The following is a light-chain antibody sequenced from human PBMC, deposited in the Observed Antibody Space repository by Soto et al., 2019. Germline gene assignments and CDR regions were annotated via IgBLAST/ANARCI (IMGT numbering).Light chain of an antibody. V-gene: IGKV3-11*01. Sequence: VLTQSPGTLSLSPGERATLSCRASQSVSSYLAWYQQKPGQAPRLLIYDASNRATGIPARFSGSGSGTDFTLTISSLEPEDFAVYYCQQRSNWPPSITFGQGTRLEIK. CDR2: DAS. J-gene: IGKJ5*01. CDR1: QSVSSY. CDR3: QQRSNWPPSIT.